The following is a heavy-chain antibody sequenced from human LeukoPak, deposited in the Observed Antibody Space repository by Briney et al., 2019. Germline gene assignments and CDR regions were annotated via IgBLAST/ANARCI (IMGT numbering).Heavy chain of an antibody. V-gene: IGHV1-69*01. CDR3: ARDQLVVGWELLKGYYYYGMDV. J-gene: IGHJ6*02. CDR2: IIPIFGTA. D-gene: IGHD1-26*01. Sequence: GSSVKVSCKASGGTFSSYAISWVRQAPGQGLEWMGGIIPIFGTANYAQKFQGRVTITADESTSTAYMELSSLRSEDTAVYYCARDQLVVGWELLKGYYYYGMDVWGQGTTVTVSS. CDR1: GGTFSSYA.